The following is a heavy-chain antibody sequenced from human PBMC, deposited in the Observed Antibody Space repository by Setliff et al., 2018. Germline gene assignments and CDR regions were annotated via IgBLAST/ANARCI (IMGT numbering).Heavy chain of an antibody. CDR3: AKDLGVNFGELIA. CDR1: GFTFSDYW. D-gene: IGHD3-10*01. CDR2: VSGSGVNT. J-gene: IGHJ5*02. Sequence: GGSLRLSCAAFGFTFSDYWMSWVRQAPGQGLEWVSGVSGSGVNTFYADSVKGRFTISRDDSKNTLYLQMNSLRTEDTALYYCAKDLGVNFGELIAWGQGTLVTVSS. V-gene: IGHV3-23*01.